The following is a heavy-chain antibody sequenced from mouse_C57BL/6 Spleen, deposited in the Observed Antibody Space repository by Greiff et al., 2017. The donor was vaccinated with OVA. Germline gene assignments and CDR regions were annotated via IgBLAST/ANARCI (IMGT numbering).Heavy chain of an antibody. J-gene: IGHJ4*01. Sequence: VQLKESGPGLVQPSQSLSITCTVSGFSLTSYGVHWVRQSPGKGLEWLGVIWSGGSTDYNAAFISRLSISKDNSKSQVFFKMNSLQADDTAIYYCARHPYYSNYGYAMDYWGQGTSVTVSS. CDR1: GFSLTSYG. V-gene: IGHV2-2*01. CDR2: IWSGGST. CDR3: ARHPYYSNYGYAMDY. D-gene: IGHD2-5*01.